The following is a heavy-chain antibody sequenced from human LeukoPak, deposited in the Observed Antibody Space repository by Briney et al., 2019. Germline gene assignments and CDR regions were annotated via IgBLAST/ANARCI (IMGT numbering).Heavy chain of an antibody. CDR2: INPYSGGT. J-gene: IGHJ4*02. V-gene: IGHV1-2*06. D-gene: IGHD2-15*01. Sequence: ASVKVSCKASGYTFTGYSMHWVRQAPGQGLEWLGRINPYSGGTNYAQRLQGRVTMTTDTSTSTAYMELRSLTSDDTAVYYCARVPSGGPFDYWGQGTLVTVSS. CDR3: ARVPSGGPFDY. CDR1: GYTFTGYS.